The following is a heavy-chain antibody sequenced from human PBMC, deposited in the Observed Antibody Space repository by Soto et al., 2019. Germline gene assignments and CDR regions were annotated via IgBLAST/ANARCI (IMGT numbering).Heavy chain of an antibody. Sequence: QVQLVESGGGVVQPGRSLRLSCAASGFTFSNYAMHWVRQAPGKGLEWVAVVSSDGSNKYCAVSVKGRFTISRDNSKNTLYLQMNSLGVEDTAIYYCAGEAFGSWGQGTLVTVSS. CDR2: VSSDGSNK. CDR1: GFTFSNYA. V-gene: IGHV3-30*04. J-gene: IGHJ4*02. CDR3: AGEAFGS.